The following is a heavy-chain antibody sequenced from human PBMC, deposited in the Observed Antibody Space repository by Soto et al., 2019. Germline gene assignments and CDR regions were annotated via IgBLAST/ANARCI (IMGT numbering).Heavy chain of an antibody. Sequence: GVSLRLSCSASGFNFNRYVMAWVRQAPGRGLEYVSGISRNGDDRWYAKSVKGRFSIARENSKIVLFLQMNSLTTEDTGIYKCVKETPYHSSGWSDREYFAMGDWG. CDR1: GFNFNRYV. CDR2: ISRNGDDR. CDR3: VKETPYHSSGWSDREYFAMGD. D-gene: IGHD6-19*01. J-gene: IGHJ1*01. V-gene: IGHV3-64D*06.